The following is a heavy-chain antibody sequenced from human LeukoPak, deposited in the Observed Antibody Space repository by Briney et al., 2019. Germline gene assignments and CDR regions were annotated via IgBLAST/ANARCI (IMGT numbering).Heavy chain of an antibody. CDR3: ARGGDSGYDYGISYYFDY. J-gene: IGHJ4*02. CDR1: GGTFSSYA. D-gene: IGHD5-12*01. V-gene: IGHV1-69*13. Sequence: ASVKVSCKDSGGTFSSYAISWVRQAPGQGLEWMGGIIPIFGTANYAQKFQGRVTITADESTSTAYMELSSLRSEDTAVYYCARGGDSGYDYGISYYFDYWGQGTLVTVSS. CDR2: IIPIFGTA.